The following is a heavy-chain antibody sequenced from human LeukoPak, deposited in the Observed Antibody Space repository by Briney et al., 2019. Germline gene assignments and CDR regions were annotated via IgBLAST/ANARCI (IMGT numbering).Heavy chain of an antibody. CDR1: GFTFSSYG. CDR2: IWYDGSNK. CDR3: AKVNYYYYYMDV. Sequence: PGGSLRLSCAASGFTFSSYGMHWVRQAPGKGLEWVAVIWYDGSNKYYADSVKGRFTISRDNSKNTLYLQMNSLRAEDTAVYYCAKVNYYYYYMDVWGKGTTVTVSS. J-gene: IGHJ6*03. V-gene: IGHV3-33*06.